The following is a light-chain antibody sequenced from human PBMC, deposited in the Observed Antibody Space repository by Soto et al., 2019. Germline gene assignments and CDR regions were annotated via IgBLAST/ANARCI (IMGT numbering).Light chain of an antibody. V-gene: IGLV3-1*01. CDR2: QDS. CDR3: QAWDSSTLV. Sequence: SYELTQPPSVSVSPGQTASITCSGDKLGDKYACWYQQKPGQSPVLVIYQDSKRPSGIPERFSGSNSGNTATLTISGTQAMDEADYYCQAWDSSTLVFGGGTKPTFL. CDR1: KLGDKY. J-gene: IGLJ2*01.